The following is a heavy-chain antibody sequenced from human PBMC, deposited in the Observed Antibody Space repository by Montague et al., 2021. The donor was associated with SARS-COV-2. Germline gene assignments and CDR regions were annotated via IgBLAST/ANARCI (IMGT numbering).Heavy chain of an antibody. Sequence: SETLSLTCVVYGGSFSGYYWSWIRQPPGKGLEWIGEINHSGSTNYNPSLKSRVTISVDTSKKQFSLRLNSVTAADTAVYYCARGGAYSYGALDYWVQVTLVT. CDR1: GGSFSGYY. CDR3: ARGGAYSYGALDY. J-gene: IGHJ4*02. V-gene: IGHV4-34*01. D-gene: IGHD5-18*01. CDR2: INHSGST.